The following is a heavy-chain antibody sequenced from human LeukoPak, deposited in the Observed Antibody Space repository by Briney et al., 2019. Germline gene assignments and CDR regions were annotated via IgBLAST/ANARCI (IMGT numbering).Heavy chain of an antibody. CDR2: IYTGGST. V-gene: IGHV3-66*01. Sequence: GGSLRLSCAVSGFTVSSSYMSWVRQAPGKGLEWVSIIYTGGSTYYADSVKGRFTISRDNSKNTFYLQMNNLRAEDTAVYFCARGSGSGWYGWFAPWGQGTLVTVSS. D-gene: IGHD6-19*01. CDR1: GFTVSSSY. CDR3: ARGSGSGWYGWFAP. J-gene: IGHJ5*02.